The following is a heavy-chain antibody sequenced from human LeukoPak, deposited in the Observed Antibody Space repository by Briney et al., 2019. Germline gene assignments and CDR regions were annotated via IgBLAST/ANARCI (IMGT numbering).Heavy chain of an antibody. CDR1: GFTFRSNW. D-gene: IGHD6-19*01. J-gene: IGHJ1*01. V-gene: IGHV3-7*01. CDR3: ARDFFGWSSLGH. CDR2: VQPDGSAK. Sequence: PGGSLGLSCAASGFTFRSNWMNWVRQAPGKGLEWVAHVQPDGSAKIYADSVKGRFTISRDNAKDSVYLQMNSPRVEDTAVYYCARDFFGWSSLGHWGQGTLVTVSS.